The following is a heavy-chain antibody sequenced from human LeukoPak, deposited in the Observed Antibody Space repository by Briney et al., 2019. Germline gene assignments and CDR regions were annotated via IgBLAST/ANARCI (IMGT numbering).Heavy chain of an antibody. Sequence: PVGSLRLSCAASGFTFSGSAVHWVRQASGKGLEWVGRIRSRTNSYATAYGASVKGRFTIARDDSENTAYLQMNSLKTEDTAVYYCTRQGGCGGDCYSTSWFDPWGQGTLVTVSS. CDR1: GFTFSGSA. V-gene: IGHV3-73*01. D-gene: IGHD2-21*02. CDR3: TRQGGCGGDCYSTSWFDP. CDR2: IRSRTNSYAT. J-gene: IGHJ5*02.